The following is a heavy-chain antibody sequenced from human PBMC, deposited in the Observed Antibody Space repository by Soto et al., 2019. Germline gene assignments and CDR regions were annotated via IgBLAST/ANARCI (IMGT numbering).Heavy chain of an antibody. CDR2: ISGSGGST. V-gene: IGHV3-23*01. CDR1: GFTFSNYA. Sequence: EVQLLESGGSLVQPGGSLRLSCAASGFTFSNYAVTWVRQAPGKGLEWVSTISGSGGSTYYADSVKGRFTISRDNSKKTLYLQMNSLRAEDTAVYYCAKDQGSSWYEIDYWGQGTLVTVSS. CDR3: AKDQGSSWYEIDY. J-gene: IGHJ4*02. D-gene: IGHD6-13*01.